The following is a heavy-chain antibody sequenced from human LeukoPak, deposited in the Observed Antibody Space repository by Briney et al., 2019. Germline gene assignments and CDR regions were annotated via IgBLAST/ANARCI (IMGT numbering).Heavy chain of an antibody. CDR1: GGSISSAGYY. D-gene: IGHD3-16*01. CDR2: IYYSGST. CDR3: ARADLGPSGGDDWSFDL. V-gene: IGHV4-31*03. J-gene: IGHJ2*01. Sequence: SETLSLTCTVSGGSISSAGYYWSWIRQHPGKGLEWIGYIYYSGSTYYNPSLKSRITISVDTSENQLSLKLSSVTAADTAVYYCARADLGPSGGDDWSFDLWGRGTLVTVSS.